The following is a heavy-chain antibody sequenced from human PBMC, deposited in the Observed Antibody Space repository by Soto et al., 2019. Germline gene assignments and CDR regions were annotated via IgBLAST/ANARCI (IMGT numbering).Heavy chain of an antibody. D-gene: IGHD6-13*01. J-gene: IGHJ4*02. V-gene: IGHV4-34*01. Sequence: LSLTCAVYGGSFSGYYWSWIRQPPGKGLEWIGEINHSGSTNYNPSLKSRVTISVDTSKNQFSLKLSSVTAADTAVYYCAKDHFRAAAGTVDYWGQGTLVTVSS. CDR3: AKDHFRAAAGTVDY. CDR1: GGSFSGYY. CDR2: INHSGST.